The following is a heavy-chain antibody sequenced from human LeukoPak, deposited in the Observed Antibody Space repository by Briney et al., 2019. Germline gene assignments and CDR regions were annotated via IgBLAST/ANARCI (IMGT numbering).Heavy chain of an antibody. CDR3: ARERLQGYFQH. CDR2: INAGNGNT. CDR1: GYTFTSYA. V-gene: IGHV1-3*01. J-gene: IGHJ1*01. D-gene: IGHD4-11*01. Sequence: GASVKVSCKASGYTFTSYAMHWVRQAPGQRLEWMGWINAGNGNTEYSQKFQGRVTITRDTSASTAYMELSSLRSEDTAVYYCARERLQGYFQHWGQGTLVTVSS.